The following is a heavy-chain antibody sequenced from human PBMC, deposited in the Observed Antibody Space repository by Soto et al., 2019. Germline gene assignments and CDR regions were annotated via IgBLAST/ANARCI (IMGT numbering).Heavy chain of an antibody. CDR1: GGSISSSNW. V-gene: IGHV4-4*02. D-gene: IGHD3-10*01. CDR2: IYHSGST. J-gene: IGHJ4*02. Sequence: SETLSLTCAVSGGSISSSNWWSWVRQPPGKGLEWIGEIYHSGSTNYNPSLKSRVTMSVDTSKNQFSLKLSSVTAAVTAVYYCARGYGSGSYYSYWGQGTLVTVSS. CDR3: ARGYGSGSYYSY.